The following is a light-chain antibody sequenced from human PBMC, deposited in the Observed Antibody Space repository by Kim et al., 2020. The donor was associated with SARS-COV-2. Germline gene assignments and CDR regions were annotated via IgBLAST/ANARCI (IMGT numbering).Light chain of an antibody. Sequence: GQSITISCTGTSSDVGGYNFVSWYQQLPGKAPKLMIYEVSKRPSGVSNRFSGSKSGNTASLTISGLQAEDEADYYCMSYTSSSTVVFGGGTQLTVL. CDR2: EVS. V-gene: IGLV2-14*01. CDR3: MSYTSSSTVV. CDR1: SSDVGGYNF. J-gene: IGLJ2*01.